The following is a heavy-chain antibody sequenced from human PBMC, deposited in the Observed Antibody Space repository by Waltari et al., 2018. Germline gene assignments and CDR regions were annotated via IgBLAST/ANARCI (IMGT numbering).Heavy chain of an antibody. Sequence: EVLLVESGGGLIQPGGSLRLSWVASGFTVGNNYMTWVRQAPGKGLEWVSFIYSGGDTYYADSVKGRFTISRDNSKNTLYLQMNSLRADDTAVYYCARVPGYSWGQGTLVTVSS. CDR2: IYSGGDT. CDR3: ARVPGYS. CDR1: GFTVGNNY. V-gene: IGHV3-53*01. J-gene: IGHJ4*02.